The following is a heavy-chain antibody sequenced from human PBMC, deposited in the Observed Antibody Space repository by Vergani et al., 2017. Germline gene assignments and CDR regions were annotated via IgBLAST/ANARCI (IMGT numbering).Heavy chain of an antibody. V-gene: IGHV4-31*03. J-gene: IGHJ5*02. CDR1: GGSISSGGYY. Sequence: QVQLQESGPGLVKPSQTLSLTCTVSGGSISSGGYYWSWIRQHPGKGLEWIGYIYYSGSTNYNPSLKSRVTISVDTSKNQFSLKLSSVTAADTAVYYCARDVRSYDSSGYYLTYNWFDPWGQGTLVTVSS. D-gene: IGHD3-22*01. CDR2: IYYSGST. CDR3: ARDVRSYDSSGYYLTYNWFDP.